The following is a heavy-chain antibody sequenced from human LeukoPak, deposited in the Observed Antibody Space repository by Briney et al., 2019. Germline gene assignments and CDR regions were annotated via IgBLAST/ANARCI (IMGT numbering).Heavy chain of an antibody. CDR3: ARYCRSTSCPGPFRYWFDP. J-gene: IGHJ5*02. CDR2: ISAYNGNT. Sequence: ASVKVSCKASGYTFTSYGISWVRQAPGQGLEWMGWISAYNGNTNYAQKLQGRVTMTTDTSTSTAYMELRSLRSDDTAVYYCARYCRSTSCPGPFRYWFDPWGQGTLVTVSS. CDR1: GYTFTSYG. V-gene: IGHV1-18*01. D-gene: IGHD2-2*01.